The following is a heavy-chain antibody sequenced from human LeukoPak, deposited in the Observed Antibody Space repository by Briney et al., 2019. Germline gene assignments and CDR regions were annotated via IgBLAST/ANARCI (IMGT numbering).Heavy chain of an antibody. CDR1: GASTSSGSYY. V-gene: IGHV4-61*09. Sequence: SQTLFLTCTVSGASTSSGSYYWSWIRQPAGKGLEWIGEINHSGSTNYNPSLKSRVTISVDTSKNQFSLKLSSVTAADTAVYYCAREWDVAGPDYWGQGTLVTVSS. J-gene: IGHJ4*02. CDR3: AREWDVAGPDY. D-gene: IGHD6-19*01. CDR2: INHSGST.